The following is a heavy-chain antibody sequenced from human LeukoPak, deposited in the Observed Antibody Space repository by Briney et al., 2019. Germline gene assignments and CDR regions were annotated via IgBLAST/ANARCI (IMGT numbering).Heavy chain of an antibody. D-gene: IGHD4-17*01. J-gene: IGHJ4*02. CDR3: ARGTNDYADPVSDS. V-gene: IGHV6-1*01. CDR2: TYYRSKWYH. CDR1: GDTVPSNSAA. Sequence: SQTLSLTCAISGDTVPSNSAAWNWIRQSPSRGLEWLGRTYYRSKWYHDYATSVKSRMTINPDTSKNQVSLQLKSVIPEDTAVYYCARGTNDYADPVSDSWGQGTLVTVSS.